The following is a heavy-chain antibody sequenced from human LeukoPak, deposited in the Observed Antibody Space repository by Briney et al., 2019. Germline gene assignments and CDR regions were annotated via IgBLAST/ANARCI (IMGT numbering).Heavy chain of an antibody. CDR3: ARPLDAVAGTSSDY. D-gene: IGHD6-19*01. CDR1: GYTFTSYW. J-gene: IGHJ4*02. V-gene: IGHV5-51*01. CDR2: IYPGDSDT. Sequence: GESLKISCKGSGYTFTSYWIGWVRQMPGKGLEWIGIIYPGDSDTRYSPSFQGQVTISADRSISTTYLQWSSLKASDTAMYYCARPLDAVAGTSSDYWGQGTPVTVSS.